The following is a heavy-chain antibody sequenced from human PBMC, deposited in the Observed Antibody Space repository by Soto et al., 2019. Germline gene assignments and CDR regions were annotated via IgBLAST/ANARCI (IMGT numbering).Heavy chain of an antibody. D-gene: IGHD4-17*01. V-gene: IGHV4-30-4*01. J-gene: IGHJ6*02. CDR2: IYYSGST. Sequence: QVQLQESGPGLVKPSQTLSLTCTVSGGSISSGDYYWSWIRQPPGKGLEWIGYIYYSGSTYYNPSLKSRVTIAVDTSKYQFSLKLSSVTAADTAVYYCARGLRPDYGDYYYYYGMDVWGQGTTVTVSS. CDR1: GGSISSGDYY. CDR3: ARGLRPDYGDYYYYYGMDV.